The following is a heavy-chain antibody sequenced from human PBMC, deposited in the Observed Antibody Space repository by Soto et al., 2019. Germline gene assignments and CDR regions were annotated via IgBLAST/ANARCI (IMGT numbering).Heavy chain of an antibody. J-gene: IGHJ4*02. CDR1: GFTFSSYG. Sequence: PGGSLRLSCAASGFTFSSYGMHWVRQSPGKGLEWVAVISYDGSNKYYADSVKGRFTISRDNSKNTLYLQMNSLRAEDTAVYYCAKDRWTTNDEPTFDYWGQGTLVTVSS. CDR3: AKDRWTTNDEPTFDY. D-gene: IGHD1-1*01. V-gene: IGHV3-30*18. CDR2: ISYDGSNK.